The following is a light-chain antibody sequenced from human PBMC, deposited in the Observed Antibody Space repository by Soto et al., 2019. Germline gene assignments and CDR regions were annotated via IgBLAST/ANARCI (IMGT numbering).Light chain of an antibody. CDR3: QQYGSSPPYA. J-gene: IGKJ3*01. V-gene: IGKV3-20*01. CDR1: QSVSSSY. Sequence: EIVLTQSPGTLSLSPGERATLSCRASQSVSSSYLAWYQQKPGQAPRLLIYGASSRATGIPDRFSGSGSGTGFTLTISGLEPEDFAVYYCQQYGSSPPYAFGPGTKVDIK. CDR2: GAS.